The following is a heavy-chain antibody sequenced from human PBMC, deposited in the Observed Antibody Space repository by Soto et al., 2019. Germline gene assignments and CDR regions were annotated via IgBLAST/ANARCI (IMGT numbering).Heavy chain of an antibody. J-gene: IGHJ4*02. CDR2: IIPIFGSA. D-gene: IGHD3-10*01. V-gene: IGHV1-69*06. Sequence: QVQLVQSGAEVKKPGSSVKVSCKASGGTFSSYAISSVRQAPGQGLEWKGGIIPIFGSANYAQKFRGSVTITADKSPSTAYVELSSLRAEDTAVYYCAGGEMVREFLGWGQGTLVTVSS. CDR3: AGGEMVREFLG. CDR1: GGTFSSYA.